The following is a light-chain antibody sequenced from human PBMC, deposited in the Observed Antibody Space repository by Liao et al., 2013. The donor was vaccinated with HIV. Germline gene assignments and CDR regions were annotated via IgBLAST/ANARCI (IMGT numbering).Light chain of an antibody. V-gene: IGLV3-1*01. CDR3: QAWDSNTVV. CDR1: KLGDKY. CDR2: QDI. J-gene: IGLJ2*01. Sequence: SYELTQPPSVSVSPGQTASITCSGDKLGDKYATWYQHKPGQSPVMVIYQDIQRPSGIPERFSGSNSGNTATLTISGTQASDEADYYCQAWDSNTVVFGGGTKLTVL.